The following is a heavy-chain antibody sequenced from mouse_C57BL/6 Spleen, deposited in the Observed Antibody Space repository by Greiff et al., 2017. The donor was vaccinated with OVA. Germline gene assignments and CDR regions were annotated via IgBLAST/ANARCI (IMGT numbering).Heavy chain of an antibody. CDR1: GYTFTDYY. Sequence: VQLQQSGPELVKPGASVKISCKASGYTFTDYYMNWVKQSHGKSLEWIGDINPNNGGTSYNQKFKGKATLTVDKSSSTAYMELRSLTSEDSAVYYCARGSSYDAMDYWGQGTSVTVSS. D-gene: IGHD1-1*01. J-gene: IGHJ4*01. CDR3: ARGSSYDAMDY. CDR2: INPNNGGT. V-gene: IGHV1-26*01.